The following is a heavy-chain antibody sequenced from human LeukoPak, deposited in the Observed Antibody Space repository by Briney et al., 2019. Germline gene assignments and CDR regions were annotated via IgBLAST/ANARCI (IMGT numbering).Heavy chain of an antibody. V-gene: IGHV1-58*01. CDR2: IVVGSGNT. Sequence: SVKVSCKASGFTFTSSAVQWVRQARGQRLEWIGWIVVGSGNTSYAQKFQERVTITRDMSTSTAYKELSSLRSEDTAVYYCAAEASSSSYYYYYGMDVWGQGTTVTVSS. CDR1: GFTFTSSA. J-gene: IGHJ6*02. CDR3: AAEASSSSYYYYYGMDV. D-gene: IGHD6-6*01.